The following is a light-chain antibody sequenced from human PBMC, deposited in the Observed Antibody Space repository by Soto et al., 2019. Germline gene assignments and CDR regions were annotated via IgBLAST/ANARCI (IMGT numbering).Light chain of an antibody. CDR1: QSVSTT. V-gene: IGKV3-15*01. CDR2: GAS. Sequence: EIVMTQSPATLYVSPGERATLSGRASQSVSTTFAWYQQKPCQSPRLRINGASTRATGIPARFSGSGSGTDFTLISSSLQAEQCAVYYCLQYNNWPRTLGQGTKGEIK. J-gene: IGKJ1*01. CDR3: LQYNNWPRT.